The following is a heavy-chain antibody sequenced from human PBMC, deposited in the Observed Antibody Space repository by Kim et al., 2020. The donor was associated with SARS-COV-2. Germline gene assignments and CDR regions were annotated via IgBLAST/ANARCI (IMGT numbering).Heavy chain of an antibody. J-gene: IGHJ6*01. D-gene: IGHD2-15*01. CDR2: ISYDGSNK. Sequence: GGSLRLSCAASGFTFSSYGMHWVRQAPGKGLEWVAVISYDGSNKYYADSVKGRFTISRDNSKNTLYLQMNSLRAEDTAVYYCAKDLGNSYHSHYYYYYG. CDR3: AKDLGNSYHSHYYYYYG. CDR1: GFTFSSYG. V-gene: IGHV3-30*18.